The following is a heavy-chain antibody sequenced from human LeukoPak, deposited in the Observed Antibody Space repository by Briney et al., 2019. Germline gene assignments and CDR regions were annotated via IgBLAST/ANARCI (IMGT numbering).Heavy chain of an antibody. CDR1: GFTFSSYS. J-gene: IGHJ3*02. CDR3: AREGTGRYDALDI. V-gene: IGHV3-48*02. Sequence: GGSLRLSCAASGFTFSSYSMNWVRQVPGKGLEWISYINSRSTSVFPADSVKGRFTISRDNAKNSLYLQMNSLTDDDTAVYYCAREGTGRYDALDIWGQGTMVIVSS. CDR2: INSRSTSV. D-gene: IGHD1-1*01.